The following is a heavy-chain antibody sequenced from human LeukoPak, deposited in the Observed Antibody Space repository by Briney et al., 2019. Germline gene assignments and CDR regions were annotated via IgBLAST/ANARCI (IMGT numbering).Heavy chain of an antibody. V-gene: IGHV1-2*02. Sequence: ASVKVSCKASGYTFTGYYMHWVRQAPGQGLEWMGWINPNSGGTNYAQKFQGRVTMTRNTSISTAYMELSSLRSEDTAVYYCARAYDILTGYSLWYYYYGMDVWGQGTTVTVSS. CDR1: GYTFTGYY. D-gene: IGHD3-9*01. CDR3: ARAYDILTGYSLWYYYYGMDV. CDR2: INPNSGGT. J-gene: IGHJ6*02.